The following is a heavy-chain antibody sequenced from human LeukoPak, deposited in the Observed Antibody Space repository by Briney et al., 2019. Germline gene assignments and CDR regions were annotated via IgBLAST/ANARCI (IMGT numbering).Heavy chain of an antibody. J-gene: IGHJ2*01. Sequence: PSETLSLTCAVSGYSISSGYYWGWIRQPPGKGLEWIGSIYHSGSTYYNPSLKSRVTISVDTSKNQFSLKLSSVTAADTAVYYRARPRGSYSDWYFDLWGRGTLVTVSS. CDR1: GYSISSGYY. D-gene: IGHD1-26*01. CDR3: ARPRGSYSDWYFDL. CDR2: IYHSGST. V-gene: IGHV4-38-2*01.